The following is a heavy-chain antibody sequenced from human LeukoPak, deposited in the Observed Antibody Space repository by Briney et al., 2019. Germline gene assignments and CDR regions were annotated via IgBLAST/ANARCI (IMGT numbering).Heavy chain of an antibody. CDR2: ISHDGSNT. V-gene: IGHV3-30*18. J-gene: IGHJ4*02. Sequence: PGGSLRLSCEASGFTFSAYAMTWVRQAPGKGLEWVAVISHDGSNTDYTDSVKGRFTISRDNSKNTLYLQMNSLRAEDTAVYYCAKEMKPWMHFDYWGQGTLVTVSS. CDR3: AKEMKPWMHFDY. CDR1: GFTFSAYA. D-gene: IGHD5-12*01.